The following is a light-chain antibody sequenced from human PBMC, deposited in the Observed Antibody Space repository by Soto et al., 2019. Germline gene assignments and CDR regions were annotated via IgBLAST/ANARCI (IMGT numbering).Light chain of an antibody. V-gene: IGKV3-11*01. Sequence: EIVLTQSPATLSLSPGERATLSCRASQSVSIYLAWYQQKPGQAPRLLIYDASNTATGIPARFSGSGSGTDFTLTISSLEPEDFEVYYCQQRSNWTLTLGGGTKVDIK. CDR1: QSVSIY. CDR3: QQRSNWTLT. CDR2: DAS. J-gene: IGKJ4*01.